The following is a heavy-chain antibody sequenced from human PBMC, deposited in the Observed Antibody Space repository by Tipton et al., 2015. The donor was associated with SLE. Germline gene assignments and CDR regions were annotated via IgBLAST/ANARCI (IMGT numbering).Heavy chain of an antibody. Sequence: LRLSCTVSGGSISSYYWSWIRQPAGGGLGWIGRIYNGGSTNYNPPLMSRVTMSVDTSKNQFSLRLRSATAADTAFYYCARGYSSSWYREFFDIWGRGTLVTVSS. J-gene: IGHJ2*01. V-gene: IGHV4-4*07. CDR3: ARGYSSSWYREFFDI. CDR1: GGSISSYY. CDR2: IYNGGST. D-gene: IGHD6-13*01.